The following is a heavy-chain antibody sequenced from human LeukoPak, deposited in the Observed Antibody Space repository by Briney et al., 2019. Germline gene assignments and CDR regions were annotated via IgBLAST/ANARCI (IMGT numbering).Heavy chain of an antibody. D-gene: IGHD2-2*01. CDR3: ARGGGDIVVVPAARWFDP. V-gene: IGHV4-34*01. CDR1: GGSFSGYY. J-gene: IGHJ5*02. CDR2: INHSRST. Sequence: PSETLSLTCAVYGGSFSGYYWSWIRQPPGKGLEWIVEINHSRSTNYNPSLKSRITISVDTSKNQFSLKLSSVTAADTAVYYCARGGGDIVVVPAARWFDPWGQGTLVTVSS.